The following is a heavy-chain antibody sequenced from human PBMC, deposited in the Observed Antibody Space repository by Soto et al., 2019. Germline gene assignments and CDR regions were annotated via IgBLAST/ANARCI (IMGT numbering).Heavy chain of an antibody. CDR2: ISWNSGSI. J-gene: IGHJ6*02. CDR3: AKDTGGGLLWFGELLGGMDV. V-gene: IGHV3-9*01. D-gene: IGHD3-10*01. Sequence: GGSLRLSCAASGFTFDDYAMHWVRQAPGKGLEWVSGISWNSGSIGYADSVKGRFTISRDNAKNSLYLQMNSLRAEDTALYYCAKDTGGGLLWFGELLGGMDVWGQGTTVTVSS. CDR1: GFTFDDYA.